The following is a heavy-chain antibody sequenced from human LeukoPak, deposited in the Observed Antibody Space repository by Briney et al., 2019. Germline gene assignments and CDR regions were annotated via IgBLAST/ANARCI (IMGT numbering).Heavy chain of an antibody. CDR1: GFTVSSNY. J-gene: IGHJ4*02. CDR2: TYSGGSP. Sequence: PGGSLRLSCAASGFTVSSNYVSWVRQAPGKGLEWVSLTYSGGSPYHADSVKGRFTISSDNSKNTLYLQMNSLRAEDTAVYYYARASSSEGYYFDSWGQGTLVTVSS. V-gene: IGHV3-66*01. D-gene: IGHD6-6*01. CDR3: ARASSSEGYYFDS.